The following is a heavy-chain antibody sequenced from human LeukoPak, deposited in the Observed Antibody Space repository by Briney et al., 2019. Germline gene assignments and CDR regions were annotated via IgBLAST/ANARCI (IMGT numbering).Heavy chain of an antibody. V-gene: IGHV1-2*02. CDR2: INPKSGGT. CDR3: ARSERNAAMVS. J-gene: IGHJ4*02. CDR1: GYTFTGYY. D-gene: IGHD5-18*01. Sequence: ASVKVSCKASGYTFTGYYIHWVRQAPGQGLEWMGWINPKSGGTNYAQKFQGRVTMTRDTSISTAYMELSWLRSDDTAAYYCARSERNAAMVSWGQGTLVTVSS.